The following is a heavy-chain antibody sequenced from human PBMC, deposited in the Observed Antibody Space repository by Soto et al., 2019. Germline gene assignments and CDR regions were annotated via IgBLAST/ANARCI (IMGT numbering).Heavy chain of an antibody. V-gene: IGHV1-69*10. D-gene: IGHD3-22*01. Sequence: SVKVSCKASGGTFSSYAISWVRQAPGQGLEWMGGIIPIFGIANYTQKFQGRVTITADKSTSTAYMELSSLRSEDTAVYYCARVGGGHYYDRRTKSNYFDYWGQGTLVTVSS. J-gene: IGHJ4*02. CDR1: GGTFSSYA. CDR3: ARVGGGHYYDRRTKSNYFDY. CDR2: IIPIFGIA.